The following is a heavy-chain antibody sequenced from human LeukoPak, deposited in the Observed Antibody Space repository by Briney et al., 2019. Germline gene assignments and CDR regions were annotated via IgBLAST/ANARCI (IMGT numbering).Heavy chain of an antibody. Sequence: ASEKVSCKASGYTFTSYAMHCVRQAPGPSLEWMGWINAGNGNTKYPQKFRGRVTITRDTSASTAYMDQSSVRSEDTAVYHCARYLGIFDPWGEGTLVTVS. V-gene: IGHV1-3*01. CDR2: INAGNGNT. D-gene: IGHD1-26*01. CDR3: ARYLGIFDP. CDR1: GYTFTSYA. J-gene: IGHJ5*02.